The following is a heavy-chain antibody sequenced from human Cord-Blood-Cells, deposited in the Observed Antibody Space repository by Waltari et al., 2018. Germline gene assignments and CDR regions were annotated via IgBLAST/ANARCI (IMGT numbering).Heavy chain of an antibody. V-gene: IGHV4-34*01. CDR2: INHSGST. CDR3: ARRVQYSSSSGPDYYYYYYMDV. D-gene: IGHD6-6*01. J-gene: IGHJ6*03. Sequence: QVQLQQWGAGLLKPSETLSLTCAVYGGSFSGYYWSWIRQPPGKGLEWIGEINHSGSTNYDPSLKSRVTISVDTSKNQFSLKLSSVTAADTAVYYCARRVQYSSSSGPDYYYYYYMDVWGKGTTVTVSS. CDR1: GGSFSGYY.